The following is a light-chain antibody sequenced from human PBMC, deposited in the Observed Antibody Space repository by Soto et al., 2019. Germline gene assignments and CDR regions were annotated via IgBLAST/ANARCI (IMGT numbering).Light chain of an antibody. Sequence: EIVLTQSPGTLSLSPGERATLSCRASKSVSSSYIAWYQQKPGQAPRPLIYGASSRAIGIPDRFSGSGSGTDLSLPISRLEPEDFAVYYCHQYGSSPWTFGQGTKVEI. CDR1: KSVSSSY. V-gene: IGKV3-20*01. CDR3: HQYGSSPWT. CDR2: GAS. J-gene: IGKJ1*01.